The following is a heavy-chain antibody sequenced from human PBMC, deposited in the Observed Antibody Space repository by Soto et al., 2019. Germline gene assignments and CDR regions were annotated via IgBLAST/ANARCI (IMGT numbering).Heavy chain of an antibody. D-gene: IGHD3-10*01. CDR3: AKHRFSGSGYYGMDV. J-gene: IGHJ6*02. CDR1: GFTFDDYT. V-gene: IGHV3-43*01. Sequence: GGSLRLSCAAXGFTFDDYTMQWVRQAPGKGLEWVSLISWDGGSTYYADSVKGRFTISRDNSKNSLYLQMNSLRTEDTALYYYAKHRFSGSGYYGMDVWGQGTTVTVSS. CDR2: ISWDGGST.